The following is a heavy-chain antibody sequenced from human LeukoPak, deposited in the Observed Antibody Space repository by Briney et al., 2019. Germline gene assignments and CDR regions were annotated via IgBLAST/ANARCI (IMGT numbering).Heavy chain of an antibody. D-gene: IGHD6-19*01. J-gene: IGHJ4*02. CDR2: ISSSGSTI. V-gene: IGHV3-11*01. Sequence: GGSLRLSCAASGFTFSDYYTSWIRQAPGKGLEWVSYISSSGSTIYYADSVKGRFTISRDNAKNSLYLQMNSLRAEDTAVYYCASGVAVAGYYFDYWGQGTLVTVSS. CDR1: GFTFSDYY. CDR3: ASGVAVAGYYFDY.